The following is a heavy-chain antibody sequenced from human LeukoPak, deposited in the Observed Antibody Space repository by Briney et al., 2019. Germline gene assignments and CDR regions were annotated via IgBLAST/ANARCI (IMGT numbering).Heavy chain of an antibody. CDR1: GFTFSSYT. Sequence: GGSLRLSCAASGFTFSSYTMNWVRQAPGKGLEWVSYISGSGDTTYYADSVQGRFTISRDNAKNSLYLQMNSLRAEDTAVYYCAKVQDGSNWHEYFQHWGQGTLVTVSS. V-gene: IGHV3-48*01. CDR2: ISGSGDTT. CDR3: AKVQDGSNWHEYFQH. D-gene: IGHD6-13*01. J-gene: IGHJ1*01.